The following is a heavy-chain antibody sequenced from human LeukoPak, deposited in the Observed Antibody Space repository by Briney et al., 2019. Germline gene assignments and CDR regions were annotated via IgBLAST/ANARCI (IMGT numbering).Heavy chain of an antibody. Sequence: PGGSLRLSCAASGFTFSTYWMTWVRQAPGKGLEWVANIKGDGSKTNYVDSVTGRFTISRDNARNSLYLQMNSLRAEDTAVYYCTYCSGGSCYGRFDYWGQGTPVSVAS. D-gene: IGHD2-15*01. V-gene: IGHV3-7*02. CDR2: IKGDGSKT. J-gene: IGHJ4*02. CDR1: GFTFSTYW. CDR3: TYCSGGSCYGRFDY.